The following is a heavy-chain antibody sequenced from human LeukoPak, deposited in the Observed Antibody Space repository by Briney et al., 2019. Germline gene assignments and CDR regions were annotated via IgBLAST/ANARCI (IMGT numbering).Heavy chain of an antibody. Sequence: SETLSLTCTVSGGSVSGGDHYWSWTRQPPGKGLEYIGNIQYSGITNYNPSLESRVTISVDTPQNQFSLRLSSVTAADTAVYYRARGRGWGYGVDYWGQGTLVTVSS. V-gene: IGHV4-61*08. CDR3: ARGRGWGYGVDY. CDR1: GGSVSGGDHY. D-gene: IGHD4/OR15-4a*01. CDR2: IQYSGIT. J-gene: IGHJ4*02.